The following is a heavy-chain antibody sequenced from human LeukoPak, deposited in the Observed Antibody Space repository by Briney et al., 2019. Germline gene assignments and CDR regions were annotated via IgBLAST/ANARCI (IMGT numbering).Heavy chain of an antibody. CDR2: IYSGGST. J-gene: IGHJ4*02. V-gene: IGHV3-53*01. CDR3: ASLSLWFGEPTDY. CDR1: GFTVSSNY. Sequence: GGSLRLSCAASGFTVSSNYMSWVRQAPGKGLEWVSVIYSGGSTYYADSVKGRFTISRDNSKNTLYLQMNSLRAEDTAVYYCASLSLWFGEPTDYWGQGTLVTVSS. D-gene: IGHD3-10*01.